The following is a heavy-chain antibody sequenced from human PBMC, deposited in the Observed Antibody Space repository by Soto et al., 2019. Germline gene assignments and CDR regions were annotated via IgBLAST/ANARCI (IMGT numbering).Heavy chain of an antibody. CDR2: ISWNSGSI. CDR3: AKGPEKYCTNGVCYTGYFDY. CDR1: GFTFDDYA. D-gene: IGHD2-8*01. J-gene: IGHJ4*02. V-gene: IGHV3-9*01. Sequence: EVQLVESGGGLVQPGRSLRLSCAASGFTFDDYAMHWVRQAPGKGLEWVSGISWNSGSIGYADSVKGRFTISRDNAKNSLYLQMNRLRAEDTALYYGAKGPEKYCTNGVCYTGYFDYWGQGTLVTVSS.